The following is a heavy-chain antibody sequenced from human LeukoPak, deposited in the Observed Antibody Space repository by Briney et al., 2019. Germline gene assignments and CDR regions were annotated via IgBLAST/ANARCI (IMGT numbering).Heavy chain of an antibody. CDR1: GFTFSSYW. CDR3: ARHDTAMATDYGMDV. D-gene: IGHD5-18*01. CDR2: ISSRGSTI. J-gene: IGHJ6*02. Sequence: GGSLRLSCAASGFTFSSYWMHWVRQAPGKGLEWVSYISSRGSTIYYADSVKGRFTISRDNAKNSLYLQMNSLRAEDTAVYYCARHDTAMATDYGMDVWGQGTTVTVSS. V-gene: IGHV3-48*04.